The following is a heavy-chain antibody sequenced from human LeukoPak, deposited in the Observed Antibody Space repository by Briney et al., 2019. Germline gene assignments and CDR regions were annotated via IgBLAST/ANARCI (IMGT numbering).Heavy chain of an antibody. CDR2: ITSATVTL. J-gene: IGHJ4*02. V-gene: IGHV3-48*02. D-gene: IGHD2-2*01. CDR1: GFTFSTSG. CDR3: ARGYCSSTDCHLARHFEY. Sequence: GGSPRLSCAASGFTFSTSGVGWVRQAPGKGLEWLSYITSATVTLYMDSVKGRFTISRDNAKNSLYLQMNGLREEDTAVYYCARGYCSSTDCHLARHFEYWGQGTRVTVSS.